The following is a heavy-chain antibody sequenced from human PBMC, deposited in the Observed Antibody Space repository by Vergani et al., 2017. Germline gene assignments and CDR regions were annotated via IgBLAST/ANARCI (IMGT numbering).Heavy chain of an antibody. CDR2: IRSKAYGGTT. V-gene: IGHV3-49*05. Sequence: EVQLVESGGGLVKPGRSLRLSCTASGFTFGDYAMSWFRQAPGKGLEWVGFIRSKAYGGTTEYAASVKGRFNISRDDSKSIAYLQMNSLKTEDTAVYYCTRDVKWELTTDYWGQGTLVTVSS. D-gene: IGHD1-26*01. CDR3: TRDVKWELTTDY. J-gene: IGHJ4*02. CDR1: GFTFGDYA.